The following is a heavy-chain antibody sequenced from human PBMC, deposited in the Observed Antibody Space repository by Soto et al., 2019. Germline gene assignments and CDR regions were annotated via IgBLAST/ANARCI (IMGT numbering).Heavy chain of an antibody. CDR3: ARGLTTRFIVVVPAAIRGGYGMDV. CDR1: GGSFSGYY. V-gene: IGHV4-34*01. D-gene: IGHD2-2*01. CDR2: INHSGST. J-gene: IGHJ6*02. Sequence: SETLSLTCAVYGGSFSGYYWSWIRQPPGKGLEWIGEINHSGSTNYNPSLKSRVTISVDTSKNQFSLKLSSVTAADTAVYYCARGLTTRFIVVVPAAIRGGYGMDVWGQGTTVTVSS.